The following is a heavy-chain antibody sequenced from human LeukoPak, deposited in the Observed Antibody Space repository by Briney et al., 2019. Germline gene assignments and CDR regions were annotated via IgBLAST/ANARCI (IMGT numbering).Heavy chain of an antibody. CDR1: GFTFSSYA. D-gene: IGHD6-13*01. J-gene: IGHJ3*02. V-gene: IGHV3-23*01. CDR2: MSGSGGST. Sequence: GGPLRLPCAASGFTFSSYAMIWVPQAPGEGLEWASVMSGSGGSTYYADSVTRRFDISRDNSKNTLYLQMHSLRAEDTAVYYCAKDWYSRSSIHAFDIWGQGTMVTASS. CDR3: AKDWYSRSSIHAFDI.